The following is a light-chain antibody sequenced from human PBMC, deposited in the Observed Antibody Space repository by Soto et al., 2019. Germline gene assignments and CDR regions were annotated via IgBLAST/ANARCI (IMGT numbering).Light chain of an antibody. V-gene: IGLV1-44*01. CDR1: SSNIGSNP. CDR2: NSN. CDR3: ATWDDNLNVLV. J-gene: IGLJ2*01. Sequence: QSVVTQPPSASGTPGQRVTISCSGSSSNIGSNPVNWYQQLPGTAPKLLIYNSNQRPSGVPDRFSGSKSGTSASLAISGLQSEDEADYYCATWDDNLNVLVFGGGTQLTVL.